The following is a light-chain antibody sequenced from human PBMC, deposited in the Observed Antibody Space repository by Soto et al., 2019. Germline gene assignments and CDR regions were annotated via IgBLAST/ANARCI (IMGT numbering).Light chain of an antibody. CDR1: QSVISTY. J-gene: IGKJ5*01. V-gene: IGKV3-20*01. Sequence: EIVLTQSPGTLSLSPWDRATLSCMASQSVISTYLAWYQQKPCQAPRLLIYGASSRATGIPDRFSGSGSGTDFTLTISRLEPEDFAVYYCQQYGSSPITFGQGTRLEIK. CDR3: QQYGSSPIT. CDR2: GAS.